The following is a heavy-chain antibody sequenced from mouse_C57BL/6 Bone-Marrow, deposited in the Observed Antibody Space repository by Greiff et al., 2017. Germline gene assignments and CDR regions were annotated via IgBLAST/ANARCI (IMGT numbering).Heavy chain of an antibody. V-gene: IGHV1-69*01. Sequence: QVQLQQPGAELVMPGASVKLSCKASGYTFTSYWMHWVKQRPGQGLEWIGEIDPSDSYTNYNQKFKGKSTWTVDKSSSTAYMQLSSLTSEVSAVYYCAREGGLRPGFAYWGQGTLVTVSA. CDR3: AREGGLRPGFAY. CDR1: GYTFTSYW. J-gene: IGHJ3*01. CDR2: IDPSDSYT. D-gene: IGHD2-4*01.